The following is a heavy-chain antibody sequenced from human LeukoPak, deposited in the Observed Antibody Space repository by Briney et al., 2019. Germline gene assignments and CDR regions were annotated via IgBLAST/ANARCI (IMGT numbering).Heavy chain of an antibody. D-gene: IGHD3-22*01. CDR2: IYTSGST. Sequence: SETLSLXCTVSGGSISSYYWSWIRQPAGKGLEWIGRIYTSGSTNYNPSLKSRVTISVDTSKNQFSLKLSSVTAADTAVYYCARPPYYYDSSGYYHWGQGTLVTVSS. CDR1: GGSISSYY. CDR3: ARPPYYYDSSGYYH. J-gene: IGHJ5*02. V-gene: IGHV4-4*07.